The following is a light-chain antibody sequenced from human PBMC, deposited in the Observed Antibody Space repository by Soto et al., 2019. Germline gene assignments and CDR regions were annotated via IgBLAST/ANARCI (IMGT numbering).Light chain of an antibody. CDR2: KAS. V-gene: IGKV1-5*03. J-gene: IGKJ1*01. CDR3: QQYNSYSPWT. CDR1: QSISSW. Sequence: DIQMTQSPSTLSASVGDRVTITCRASQSISSWLAWYQQKPGKAPKLLIYKASSLESGVPSRFSGSGSGTEFTLTISSLQHDDFATYYCQQYNSYSPWTVGQGTKVEIK.